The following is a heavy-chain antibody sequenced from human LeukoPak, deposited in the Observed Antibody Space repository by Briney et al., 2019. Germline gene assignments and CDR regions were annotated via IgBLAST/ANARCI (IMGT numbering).Heavy chain of an antibody. CDR3: ARVSLADESGAYHSSRFDF. V-gene: IGHV1-2*02. CDR1: GYTLTDYY. CDR2: INPNSGGT. Sequence: ASVKVSCKAAGYTLTDYYMHWVRQAPGQGLEWMGWINPNSGGTKYAQKLQGRVTMTRDTSISTAYMELSRLTSDDTAVYYCARVSLADESGAYHSSRFDFWGQGTLVTVSS. J-gene: IGHJ4*02. D-gene: IGHD2-15*01.